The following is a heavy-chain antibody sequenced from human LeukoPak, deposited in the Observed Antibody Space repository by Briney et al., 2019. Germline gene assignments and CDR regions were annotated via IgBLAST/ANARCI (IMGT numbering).Heavy chain of an antibody. D-gene: IGHD6-13*01. J-gene: IGHJ5*02. V-gene: IGHV4-34*01. Sequence: SETLSLTCAVYGGSFSGYYWSWIRQPPGKGLEWIGEINHSGSTNYNPSLKSRVTISVDTSKNQFSLKLSSVTAADTAVYYCARRGSSWYRGWFDPWGQGTLVTVSS. CDR2: INHSGST. CDR1: GGSFSGYY. CDR3: ARRGSSWYRGWFDP.